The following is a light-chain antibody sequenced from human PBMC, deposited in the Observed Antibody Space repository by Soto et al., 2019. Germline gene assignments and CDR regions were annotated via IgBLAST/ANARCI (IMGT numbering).Light chain of an antibody. Sequence: IVMTQSPATLSVSPGERATLSCRASQSVSSNLAWYQQKPGQAPRLLIYGASTRATGIPARFSGSVSGTEFTLTISSLQSEDFAVYYCQQYNNWPPWTFGQGTKGEIK. V-gene: IGKV3-15*01. CDR3: QQYNNWPPWT. CDR2: GAS. CDR1: QSVSSN. J-gene: IGKJ1*01.